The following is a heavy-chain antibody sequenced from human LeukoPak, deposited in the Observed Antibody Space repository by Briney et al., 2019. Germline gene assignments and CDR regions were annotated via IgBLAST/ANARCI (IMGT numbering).Heavy chain of an antibody. D-gene: IGHD2-15*01. CDR2: IYSGGST. J-gene: IGHJ4*02. CDR3: ARFYSRSGGYFDY. CDR1: GFTVSSNY. Sequence: GGSLRLSCAASGFTVSSNYMSWIRQAPGEGLEWVSIIYSGGSTYYADSVKGRFTISRDNSKNTLYLQINSLRAEDTAVYYCARFYSRSGGYFDYWGQGTLVTVSS. V-gene: IGHV3-53*01.